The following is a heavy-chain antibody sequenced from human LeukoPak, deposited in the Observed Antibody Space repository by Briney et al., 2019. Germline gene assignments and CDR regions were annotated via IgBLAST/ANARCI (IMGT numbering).Heavy chain of an antibody. J-gene: IGHJ5*02. Sequence: GGSLRLSCAASGFILSDYNMHWVRQAPGKGLEWVAVISYDGSNKYYADSVKGRFTISRDNSKNSLYLQMNSLRDEDTAVYYCAREGRPAVGTDWFDPWGQGTLVTVSS. V-gene: IGHV3-30*04. CDR2: ISYDGSNK. D-gene: IGHD6-13*01. CDR3: AREGRPAVGTDWFDP. CDR1: GFILSDYN.